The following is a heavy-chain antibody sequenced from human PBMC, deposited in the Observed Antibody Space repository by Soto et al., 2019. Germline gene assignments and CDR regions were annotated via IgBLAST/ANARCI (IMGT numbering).Heavy chain of an antibody. Sequence: ASVKVSCKASGGTFSSYAISWVRQAPGQGLEWMGGIIPIFGTANYAQKFQGRVTITADESTSTAYMELSSLRSEDTAVYYCARDPNEEYSSSSTPYYYYGMDVWGQGTTVTVSS. V-gene: IGHV1-69*13. CDR2: IIPIFGTA. D-gene: IGHD6-6*01. CDR1: GGTFSSYA. CDR3: ARDPNEEYSSSSTPYYYYGMDV. J-gene: IGHJ6*02.